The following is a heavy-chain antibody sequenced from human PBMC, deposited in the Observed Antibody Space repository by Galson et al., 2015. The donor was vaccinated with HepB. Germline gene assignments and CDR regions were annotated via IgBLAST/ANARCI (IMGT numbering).Heavy chain of an antibody. CDR2: MNPNSGNT. Sequence: SVKVSCKASGYTFTSYDINWVRQATGQGLEWMGWMNPNSGNTGYAQKFQGRVTMTRNTSISTAYMELSSLRSEDTAVYYCARGWREPRFLEWLSPKTGGYYYYMDVWGKGTTVTVSS. D-gene: IGHD3-3*01. CDR1: GYTFTSYD. V-gene: IGHV1-8*01. CDR3: ARGWREPRFLEWLSPKTGGYYYYMDV. J-gene: IGHJ6*03.